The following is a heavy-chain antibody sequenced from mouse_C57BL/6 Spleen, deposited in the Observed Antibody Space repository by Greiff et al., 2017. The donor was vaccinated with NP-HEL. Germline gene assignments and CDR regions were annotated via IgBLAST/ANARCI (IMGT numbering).Heavy chain of an antibody. CDR3: ARPSYYYAMDY. V-gene: IGHV5-17*01. CDR1: GFTFSDYG. Sequence: EVQVVESGGGLVKPGGSLKLSCAASGFTFSDYGMHWVRQAPEKGLEWVAYISSGSSTIYYADTVKGRFTISRDNAKNTRFLQMTSLRSEDTAMYYCARPSYYYAMDYWGQGTSVTVSS. CDR2: ISSGSSTI. J-gene: IGHJ4*01. D-gene: IGHD2-12*01.